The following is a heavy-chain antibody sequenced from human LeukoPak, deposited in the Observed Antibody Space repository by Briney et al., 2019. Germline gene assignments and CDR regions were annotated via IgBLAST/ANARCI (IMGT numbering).Heavy chain of an antibody. CDR1: GGSISSGGYY. D-gene: IGHD1-26*01. CDR2: LYYSGST. J-gene: IGHJ4*02. Sequence: SQTLSLTCTVSGGSISSGGYYWSWIRQHPVKGLEWIGYLYYSGSTYYNPSLKSRLTISVDTSMNQFSLKLSSVTAADTAVYYCARGSRHWEIFDYWGQGTLVTVSS. V-gene: IGHV4-31*03. CDR3: ARGSRHWEIFDY.